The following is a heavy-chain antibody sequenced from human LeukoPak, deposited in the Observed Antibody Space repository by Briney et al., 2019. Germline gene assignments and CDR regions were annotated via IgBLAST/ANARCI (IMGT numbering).Heavy chain of an antibody. CDR1: GGTFSSYA. V-gene: IGHV1-69*13. J-gene: IGHJ3*02. Sequence: GASVKVSCKASGGTFSSYAISWVRQAPGQGLEWMGGIIPIFGTANYAQKFQGRVTITADESTSTAYMELSSLRSEDTAVYYCAREDIVVVPAARKGAFDIWGQGTMVTVSS. CDR2: IIPIFGTA. CDR3: AREDIVVVPAARKGAFDI. D-gene: IGHD2-2*01.